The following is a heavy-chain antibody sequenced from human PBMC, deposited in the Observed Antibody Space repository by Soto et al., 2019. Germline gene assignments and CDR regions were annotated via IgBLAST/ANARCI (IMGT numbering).Heavy chain of an antibody. D-gene: IGHD3-22*01. V-gene: IGHV1-69*08. CDR2: IIPILGIA. CDR3: ARDYYDDPRYYYGMDV. CDR1: GGTFSSYT. J-gene: IGHJ6*02. Sequence: QVQLVQSGAEVKKPGSSVKVSCKASGGTFSSYTISWVRQAPGQGLEWMGRIIPILGIANYAQKFQGRVTITANKSTSTAYMELSSLRSEDTAVYYCARDYYDDPRYYYGMDVWGQGTTVTVSS.